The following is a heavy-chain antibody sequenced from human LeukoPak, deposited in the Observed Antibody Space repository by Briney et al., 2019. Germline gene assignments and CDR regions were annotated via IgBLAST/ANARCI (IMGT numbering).Heavy chain of an antibody. J-gene: IGHJ6*03. CDR2: IIPIFGTA. CDR1: GGTFSSYA. CDR3: ARVHRQQLVTGDYYYYYMDV. V-gene: IGHV1-69*13. D-gene: IGHD6-13*01. Sequence: ASVKVSCKASGGTFSSYAISWVRQAPGQGREWMGGIIPIFGTANYAQKFQGRVTITADESTSTAYMELSSLRSEDTAVYYCARVHRQQLVTGDYYYYYMDVWGKGTTVTISS.